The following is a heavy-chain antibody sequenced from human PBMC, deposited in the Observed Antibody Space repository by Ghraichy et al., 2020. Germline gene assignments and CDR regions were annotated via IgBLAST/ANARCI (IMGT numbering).Heavy chain of an antibody. CDR2: ISKTGSA. V-gene: IGHV4-39*07. CDR1: GGSIITTCYQ. CDR3: AINSCDGNGEFS. Sequence: SETLSLTCTVSGGSIITTCYQWGWIRQPPGKGLEWIGIISKTGSALYTPSLKGRVTVSSDTSKTQLSLKLSSVSAADSAVYYCAINSCDGNGEFSWGQGILVTVSS. D-gene: IGHD2-8*01. J-gene: IGHJ5*02.